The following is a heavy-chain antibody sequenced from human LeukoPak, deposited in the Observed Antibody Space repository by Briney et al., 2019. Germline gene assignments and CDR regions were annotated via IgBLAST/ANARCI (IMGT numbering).Heavy chain of an antibody. CDR3: ARARGNYGDYALDY. V-gene: IGHV4-61*01. D-gene: IGHD4-17*01. Sequence: SETLSLTCTVSGGSISSGSYYWSWIRQPPGKGLEWIGYIYYSGSTNYNPSLKSRVTISVDTSKNQFSLKLSSVTAADTAVYYCARARGNYGDYALDYWGQGTLVTVSS. J-gene: IGHJ4*02. CDR1: GGSISSGSYY. CDR2: IYYSGST.